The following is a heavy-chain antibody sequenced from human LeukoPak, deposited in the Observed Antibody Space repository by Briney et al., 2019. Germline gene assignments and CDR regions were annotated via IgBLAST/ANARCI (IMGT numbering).Heavy chain of an antibody. V-gene: IGHV4-61*01. CDR2: IYYSGST. D-gene: IGHD2-2*01. J-gene: IGHJ6*04. Sequence: SETLSLTCTVSGGSVSSGSYYWSWIRQPPGKGLEWIGYIYYSGSTNYNPSLKSRVTISVDTSKNQFSLKLSSVTAADTAVYYCARDKVVVVPAALTPQYYYYYGMGVWGKGTTVTVSS. CDR3: ARDKVVVVPAALTPQYYYYYGMGV. CDR1: GGSVSSGSYY.